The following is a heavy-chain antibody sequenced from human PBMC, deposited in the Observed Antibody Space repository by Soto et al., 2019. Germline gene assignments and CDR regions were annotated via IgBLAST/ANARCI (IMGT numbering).Heavy chain of an antibody. CDR1: GFTVGNNY. D-gene: IGHD3-10*01. CDR2: IHRGGST. V-gene: IGHV3-66*01. J-gene: IGHJ4*02. CDR3: ARSANTYRSPFDY. Sequence: EVHLVESGGGLVQPGGSLRLSCAASGFTVGNNYMSWVRQAPGKGLEWVSIIHRGGSTSYADSVKGRFTISRDSSKNILYLQINGLTADDTAVYYCARSANTYRSPFDYWGQGALVTVSS.